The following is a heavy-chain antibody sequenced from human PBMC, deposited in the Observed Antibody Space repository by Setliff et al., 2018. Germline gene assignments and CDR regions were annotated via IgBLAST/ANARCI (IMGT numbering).Heavy chain of an antibody. CDR1: GFSLRDYT. V-gene: IGHV3-21*01. CDR2: IRSSGTS. Sequence: PGGSLRLSCVASGFSLRDYTINWVRQAPGKGLDWVSSIRSSGTSFYANSVKGRFTVSRDDAKNSVYLQMNSLRVEDTAVYYCARDLDGGNGHDLWGRGTLVTVSS. D-gene: IGHD2-15*01. CDR3: ARDLDGGNGHDL. J-gene: IGHJ5*02.